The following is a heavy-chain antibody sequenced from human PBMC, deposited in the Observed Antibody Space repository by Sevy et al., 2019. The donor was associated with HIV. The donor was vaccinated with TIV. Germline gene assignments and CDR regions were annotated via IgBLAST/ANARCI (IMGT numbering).Heavy chain of an antibody. Sequence: GGSLRLSCAASGFTFSSYGMHWVRQAPGKGLEWVAVIWYEGSNKYYADSVKGRFTISRDNSKNTLYLQMNSLRAEDTAAYYCARTGNSGSYLSRYFDHWGQGTLVTVSS. J-gene: IGHJ4*02. CDR2: IWYEGSNK. D-gene: IGHD1-26*01. CDR1: GFTFSSYG. V-gene: IGHV3-33*01. CDR3: ARTGNSGSYLSRYFDH.